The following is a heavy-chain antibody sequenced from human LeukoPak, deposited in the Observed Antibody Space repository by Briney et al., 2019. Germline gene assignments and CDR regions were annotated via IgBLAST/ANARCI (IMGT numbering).Heavy chain of an antibody. CDR1: GGSISSSSYY. CDR3: ARGGIAAAGRYFDY. J-gene: IGHJ4*02. V-gene: IGHV4-39*07. Sequence: SETLSLTCTVSGGSISSSSYYWGWIRQPPGKGLEWIGEIYHSGSPNYNPSLKSRVTISVDTSKNQFSLKLSSVTAADTAVYYCARGGIAAAGRYFDYWGQGTLVTVSS. CDR2: IYHSGSP. D-gene: IGHD6-13*01.